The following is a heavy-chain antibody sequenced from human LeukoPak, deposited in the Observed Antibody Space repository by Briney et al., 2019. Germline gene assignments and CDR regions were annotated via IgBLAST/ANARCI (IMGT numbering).Heavy chain of an antibody. CDR3: ARDDYGDYQFDY. CDR2: INSDGSST. D-gene: IGHD4-17*01. Sequence: GGSLRLSCAASGFTFSSYWMHWVRQAPGKGLVWVSRINSDGSSTSYADSVKGRFTISRDNAKNTLYLQMNSLRAEDTAAYYCARDDYGDYQFDYWGQGTLVTVSS. J-gene: IGHJ4*02. CDR1: GFTFSSYW. V-gene: IGHV3-74*01.